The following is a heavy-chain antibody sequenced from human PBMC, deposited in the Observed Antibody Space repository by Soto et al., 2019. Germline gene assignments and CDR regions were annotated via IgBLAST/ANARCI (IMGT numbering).Heavy chain of an antibody. CDR2: IYYSGR. CDR1: GGSFSSYY. J-gene: IGHJ4*02. V-gene: IGHV4-59*08. Sequence: PSETLSLTCAVYGGSFSSYYWSWIRQPPGKGLEWIGYIYYSGRNYNPSLKSRVTISVDTSKNQFSLKLSSVTAADTAVYYCARHGSNDSSGYHVGYWGQGTLVTVSS. D-gene: IGHD3-22*01. CDR3: ARHGSNDSSGYHVGY.